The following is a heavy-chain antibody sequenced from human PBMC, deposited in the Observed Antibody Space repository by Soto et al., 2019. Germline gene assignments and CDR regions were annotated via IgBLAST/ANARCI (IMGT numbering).Heavy chain of an antibody. CDR1: GDSVSGNSAA. CDR2: TYYRSRWYN. J-gene: IGHJ4*02. D-gene: IGHD3-16*01. CDR3: AREIQYYVSSDSYLDY. Sequence: SQTLSLTCAISGDSVSGNSAAWNWISQSPSRGLEWLGRTYYRSRWYNDYAVSVKSRITVTPDTSKNQFSLHLNSVTPEDTAVYYCAREIQYYVSSDSYLDYWAQGALATVSS. V-gene: IGHV6-1*01.